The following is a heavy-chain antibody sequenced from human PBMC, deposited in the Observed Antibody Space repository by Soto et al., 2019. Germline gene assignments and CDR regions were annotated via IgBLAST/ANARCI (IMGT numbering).Heavy chain of an antibody. J-gene: IGHJ4*02. D-gene: IGHD2-8*01. V-gene: IGHV3-49*03. Sequence: GGSQRLSPAASGFTFGDYAMRWFRQARGKGLEWVGFIRSKAYGGTTEYAASVKGRFTISRDDSKSIAYLQMNNLKTEDTPVYYCTAGKLYPSLDFDYWGQGTLVTVSS. CDR1: GFTFGDYA. CDR2: IRSKAYGGTT. CDR3: TAGKLYPSLDFDY.